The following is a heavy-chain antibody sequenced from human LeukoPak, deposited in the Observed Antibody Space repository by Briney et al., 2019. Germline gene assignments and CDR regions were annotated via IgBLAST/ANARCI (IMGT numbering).Heavy chain of an antibody. V-gene: IGHV1-46*01. J-gene: IGHJ4*02. CDR2: INPSGGST. CDR3: ARDRWGITFGGVIAQTYYFDY. CDR1: GYTFTSYY. D-gene: IGHD3-16*02. Sequence: GASVKVSCKASGYTFTSYYMHWVRQAPGQGLEWMGIINPSGGSTSYAQKFQGRVTMTRDTSTSTVYMELSSLRSEGTAVYYCARDRWGITFGGVIAQTYYFDYWGQGTLVTVSS.